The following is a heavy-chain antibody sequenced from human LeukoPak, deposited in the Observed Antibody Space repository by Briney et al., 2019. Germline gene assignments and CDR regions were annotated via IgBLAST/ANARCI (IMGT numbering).Heavy chain of an antibody. D-gene: IGHD3-10*01. CDR3: ARDLEYYGSGSYYKGDGY. CDR2: INAGNGNT. CDR1: GYTFTSYA. Sequence: ASVKVSCKASGYTFTSYAMHWVRQAPGQRLEWMGWINAGNGNTKYSQKFQGRVTITRDTSARTAYMELSSLRSEDTAVYYCARDLEYYGSGSYYKGDGYWGQGTLVTVSS. V-gene: IGHV1-3*01. J-gene: IGHJ4*02.